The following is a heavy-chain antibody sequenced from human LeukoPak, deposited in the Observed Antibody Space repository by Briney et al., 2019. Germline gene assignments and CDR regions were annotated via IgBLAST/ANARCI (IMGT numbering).Heavy chain of an antibody. V-gene: IGHV3-48*04. D-gene: IGHD6-13*01. CDR2: ISSSSSTI. CDR3: AIVARPPSSSWTYYFDY. J-gene: IGHJ4*02. Sequence: GGSLRLSCAASGSTFSSYSMNWVRQAPGKGLEWVSYISSSSSTIYYADSVKGRFTISRDNAKNSLYLQMNSLRAEDTAVYYCAIVARPPSSSWTYYFDYWGQGTLVTVSS. CDR1: GSTFSSYS.